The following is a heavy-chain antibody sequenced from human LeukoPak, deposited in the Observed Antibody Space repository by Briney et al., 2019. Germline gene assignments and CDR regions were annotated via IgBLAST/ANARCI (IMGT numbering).Heavy chain of an antibody. J-gene: IGHJ5*02. CDR3: ARAPFTIFGVVPWFDP. V-gene: IGHV3-23*01. CDR2: ISGSGGST. CDR1: GFTFSSYA. Sequence: GGSLRLSCAASGFTFSSYAMSWVRQAPGKGLEWVSAISGSGGSTYYADSVKGRFTVSRDNSKNTLYLQMNSLRAEDTAVYYCARAPFTIFGVVPWFDPWGQGTLVTVSS. D-gene: IGHD3-3*01.